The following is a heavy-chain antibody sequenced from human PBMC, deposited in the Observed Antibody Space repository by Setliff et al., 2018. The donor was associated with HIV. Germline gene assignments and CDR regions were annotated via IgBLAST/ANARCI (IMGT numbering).Heavy chain of an antibody. D-gene: IGHD6-13*01. V-gene: IGHV5-51*01. Sequence: GESLKISCKGFGYSFSDNWIGWVRQMPGKGLEWMGIIYPDDSATRYSPSLQGQVSISADTSITTAYLQWSSLKASDTAMYYCARVFSAGWFDSWGQGTLVTVSS. CDR3: ARVFSAGWFDS. CDR1: GYSFSDNW. CDR2: IYPDDSAT. J-gene: IGHJ5*01.